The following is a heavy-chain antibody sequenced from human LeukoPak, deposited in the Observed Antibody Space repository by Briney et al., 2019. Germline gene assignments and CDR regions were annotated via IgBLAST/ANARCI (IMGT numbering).Heavy chain of an antibody. J-gene: IGHJ6*03. CDR2: IDWDDDK. CDR3: ARILRARKYSSSWYAVKLGYYYYMDV. Sequence: VSGPTLVNPTQTLTLTCTFSGFSLSTSGMCVSWIRQPPGKALEWLARIDWDDDKYYSTSLKTRLTISKDTSKNQEVLTMTNMDPVDTATYYCARILRARKYSSSWYAVKLGYYYYMDVWGKGTTVTVSS. D-gene: IGHD6-13*01. V-gene: IGHV2-70*11. CDR1: GFSLSTSGMC.